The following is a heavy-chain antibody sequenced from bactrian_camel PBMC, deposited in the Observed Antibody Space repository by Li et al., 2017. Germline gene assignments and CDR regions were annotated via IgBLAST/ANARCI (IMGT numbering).Heavy chain of an antibody. CDR2: IYTGGGST. CDR3: ASNLIGCAARINY. V-gene: IGHV3S40*01. J-gene: IGHJ4*01. Sequence: EVQLVESGGGLVQPGGSLRLSCVVSGNTYSRFCMGWFRQAPGKGREAVAVIYTGGGSTYYADSVKGRFTISPDNAKNTVYLQMNSLKPEDTAMYFCASNLIGCAARINYWGQGTQVTVS. CDR1: GNTYSRFC.